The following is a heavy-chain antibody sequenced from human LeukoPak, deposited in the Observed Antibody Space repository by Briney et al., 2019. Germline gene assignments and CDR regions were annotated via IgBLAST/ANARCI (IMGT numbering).Heavy chain of an antibody. CDR1: GYTFTSYG. D-gene: IGHD6-13*01. J-gene: IGHJ4*02. CDR3: ARDARYSSRPHYDY. Sequence: GASVKVSCKASGYTFTSYGISWVRQAPGHGLEWMGWISAYNGNTNYAQKLQGRVTMTTDTSTSTAYMELRSLRSDDTAVYYCARDARYSSRPHYDYWGQGTLVTVSS. V-gene: IGHV1-18*01. CDR2: ISAYNGNT.